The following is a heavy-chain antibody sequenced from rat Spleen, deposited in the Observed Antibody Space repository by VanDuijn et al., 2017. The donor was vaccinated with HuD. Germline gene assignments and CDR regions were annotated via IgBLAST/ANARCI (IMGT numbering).Heavy chain of an antibody. Sequence: EVQLMESGGGLVQPGRSLKLSCVASGFTFKNYWMTWIRQAPGKGLEWVASITNSAGSTYYPDSVKGRFTISRDTAENTLYLQMGSLRSEDTATYYCARPDYSRFDYWGQGVMVTVSS. CDR1: GFTFKNYW. D-gene: IGHD1-2*01. CDR3: ARPDYSRFDY. CDR2: ITNSAGST. J-gene: IGHJ2*01. V-gene: IGHV5-31*01.